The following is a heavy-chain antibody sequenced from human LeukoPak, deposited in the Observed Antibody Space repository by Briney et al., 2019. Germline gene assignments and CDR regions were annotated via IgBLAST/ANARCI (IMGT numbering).Heavy chain of an antibody. CDR1: GFTFSSYG. CDR2: ISGSGGST. Sequence: GGTLRLSCAASGFTFSSYGMSWVRQAPGKGLEWVSAISGSGGSTYYADSVKGRFTISGDNSKNTLYLQMNSLRAEDTAVYYCARDRYYTLDYWGQGTLVTVSS. V-gene: IGHV3-23*01. CDR3: ARDRYYTLDY. D-gene: IGHD3-3*01. J-gene: IGHJ4*02.